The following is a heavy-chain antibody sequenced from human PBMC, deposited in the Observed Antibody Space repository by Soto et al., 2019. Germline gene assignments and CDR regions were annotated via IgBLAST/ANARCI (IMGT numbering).Heavy chain of an antibody. CDR3: ARSKAAAGISYFDY. CDR2: IIPIFGTA. CDR1: GGTFSSYA. Sequence: ASVKVSCKASGGTFSSYAISWVRQAPGQGLEWMGGIIPIFGTANYAQKFQGRVTITADESTSTAYMELSSLRSEDTAVYYCARSKAAAGISYFDYWGQGTLVTVSS. J-gene: IGHJ4*02. D-gene: IGHD6-13*01. V-gene: IGHV1-69*13.